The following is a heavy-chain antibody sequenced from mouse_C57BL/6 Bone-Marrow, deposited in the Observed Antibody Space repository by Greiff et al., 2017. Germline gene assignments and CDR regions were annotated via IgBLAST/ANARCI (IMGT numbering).Heavy chain of an antibody. CDR1: GFTFSSYG. CDR3: ARDQLGWFAY. CDR2: ISSGGSYT. Sequence: EVKLQQSGGDLVKPGGSLKLSCAASGFTFSSYGMSWVRQTPDKRLEWVATISSGGSYTYYPDSVKGRFTISRDNAKNTLYLQMSSLKSEDTAMYYCARDQLGWFAYWGQGTLVTVSA. J-gene: IGHJ3*01. D-gene: IGHD4-1*02. V-gene: IGHV5-6*01.